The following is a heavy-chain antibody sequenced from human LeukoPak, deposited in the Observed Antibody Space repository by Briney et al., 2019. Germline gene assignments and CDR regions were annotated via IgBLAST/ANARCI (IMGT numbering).Heavy chain of an antibody. Sequence: PGGSLRLSCAASGFTFSSYSMNWVRQAPGKGLEWVSSISSSSSYIYYADSVKGRFTISRDNAKNSLYLQMNSLRAEDTAVYYCARGYYYDSSGYYNFDYWGQGTLVTVSS. J-gene: IGHJ4*02. CDR1: GFTFSSYS. V-gene: IGHV3-21*01. CDR2: ISSSSSYI. D-gene: IGHD3-22*01. CDR3: ARGYYYDSSGYYNFDY.